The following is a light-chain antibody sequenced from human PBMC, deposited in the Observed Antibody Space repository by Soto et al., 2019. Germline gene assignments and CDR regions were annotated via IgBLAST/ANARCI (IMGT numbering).Light chain of an antibody. V-gene: IGLV2-14*03. CDR3: VSYTSSTTYV. Sequence: QSVLTQPASVSDSPGQSITISCTGTSSDVGGSNFVSWYRQHPGKPPKLIIYDVANRPPGVSNRFSGSKSGSTASLIISRLQTEDEADYYCVSYTSSTTYVFGTGTKVTVL. CDR1: SSDVGGSNF. CDR2: DVA. J-gene: IGLJ1*01.